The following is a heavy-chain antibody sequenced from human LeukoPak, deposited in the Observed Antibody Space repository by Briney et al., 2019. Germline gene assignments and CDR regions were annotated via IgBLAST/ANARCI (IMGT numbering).Heavy chain of an antibody. CDR1: GGSISSSSYY. CDR2: IYYSGST. J-gene: IGHJ4*02. CDR3: ASGEASSSWYYFDY. Sequence: PSETLSLTCTVSGGSISSSSYYWGWIRQPPGKGLEWIGSIYYSGSTYYNPSLKSRVTISVDTSKNQFSLKLSSVTAADTAVYYCASGEASSSWYYFDYWGQGTLVTVSS. D-gene: IGHD6-13*01. V-gene: IGHV4-39*01.